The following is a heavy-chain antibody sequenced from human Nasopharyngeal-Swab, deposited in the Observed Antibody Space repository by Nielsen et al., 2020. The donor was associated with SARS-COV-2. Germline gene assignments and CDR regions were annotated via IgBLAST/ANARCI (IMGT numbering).Heavy chain of an antibody. D-gene: IGHD4-17*01. Sequence: ASVKVSCKASGYTFTSYGISWVRQAPGQGLEWMGWISAYNGNTNYAQKFQGRVTITADESTSTAYMELSSLRSEDTAVYYCARVSGVRSGDYLLLAHDAFDIWGQGTMVTVSS. CDR3: ARVSGVRSGDYLLLAHDAFDI. CDR2: ISAYNGNT. V-gene: IGHV1-18*01. CDR1: GYTFTSYG. J-gene: IGHJ3*02.